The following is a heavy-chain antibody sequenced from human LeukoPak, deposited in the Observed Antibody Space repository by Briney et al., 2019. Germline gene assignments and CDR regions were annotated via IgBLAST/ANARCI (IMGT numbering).Heavy chain of an antibody. CDR2: INPNSGGT. CDR3: ARDQRYFDLNWFDP. D-gene: IGHD3-9*01. CDR1: GYTFTGYY. V-gene: IGHV1-2*02. J-gene: IGHJ5*02. Sequence: EASVKVSCKASGYTFTGYYMHWVRQAPGQGLEWMGWINPNSGGTNYAQKFQGRVTMTRDTSISTAYMELSRLRSDDTAVYYCARDQRYFDLNWFDPWGQGTLVTVSS.